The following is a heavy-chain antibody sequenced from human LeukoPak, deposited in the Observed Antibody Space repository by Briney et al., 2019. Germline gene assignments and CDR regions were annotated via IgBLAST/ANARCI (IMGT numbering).Heavy chain of an antibody. CDR1: GFTFSSYS. CDR3: ARDRGGIQLWYFDY. V-gene: IGHV3-21*01. CDR2: ISSSSSYI. D-gene: IGHD5-18*01. J-gene: IGHJ4*02. Sequence: GGSLRVSCAASGFTFSSYSMNWVRQAPGKGLEWVSSISSSSSYIYYADSVKGRFTISRDNAKNSLYLQMNSLRAEDTAVYYCARDRGGIQLWYFDYWGQGTLVTVSS.